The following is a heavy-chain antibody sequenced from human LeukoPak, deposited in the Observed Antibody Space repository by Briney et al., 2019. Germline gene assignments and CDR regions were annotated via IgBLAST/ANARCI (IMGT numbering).Heavy chain of an antibody. Sequence: GGSLRLSCAASGFTVSSNYMSWVRQAPGKGLEWVSVIYSGGSTYYADSVKGRFTISRDNSKNTLYLQMNSLRAEDTAVYYCARDPIGPYGYSLDWYFDLWGRGTLVTVSS. CDR2: IYSGGST. CDR3: ARDPIGPYGYSLDWYFDL. CDR1: GFTVSSNY. J-gene: IGHJ2*01. V-gene: IGHV3-66*01. D-gene: IGHD2-15*01.